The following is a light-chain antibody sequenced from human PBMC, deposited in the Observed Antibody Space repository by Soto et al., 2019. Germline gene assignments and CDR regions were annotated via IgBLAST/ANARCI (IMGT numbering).Light chain of an antibody. CDR3: QHYKSYSEA. Sequence: DIEMTQSPSTLSGSVGDRVTITCRASQTISSWLAWYQQKPGKAPKLLIYKASTLKSGVPSRFSGSGSGTEFTLTSSSLQPDDFATYYCQHYKSYSEAFGQGTKVDIK. CDR2: KAS. J-gene: IGKJ1*01. V-gene: IGKV1-5*03. CDR1: QTISSW.